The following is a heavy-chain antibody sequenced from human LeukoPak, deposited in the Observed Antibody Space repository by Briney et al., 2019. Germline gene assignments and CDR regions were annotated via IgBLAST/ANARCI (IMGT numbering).Heavy chain of an antibody. CDR2: ISGSGGKT. Sequence: GGSLRLSCAASAFTFSSYAMSWVRQAPGKGLEWVSAISGSGGKTYYADSVKGRFTISRDNLKNTLYLQMNSLRAEDTAIYYCAKTSGRDFWSGYTYYFDYWGQGTLVTVSS. D-gene: IGHD3-3*01. V-gene: IGHV3-23*01. CDR1: AFTFSSYA. J-gene: IGHJ4*02. CDR3: AKTSGRDFWSGYTYYFDY.